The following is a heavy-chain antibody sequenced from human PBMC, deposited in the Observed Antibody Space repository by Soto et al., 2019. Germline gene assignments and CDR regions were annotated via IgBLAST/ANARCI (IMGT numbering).Heavy chain of an antibody. CDR2: ISSSSSYI. CDR3: ARDYDDYIWGSYRDDEYFQH. J-gene: IGHJ1*01. D-gene: IGHD3-16*02. Sequence: EVQLVESGGGLVKPGGSLRLSCAASGFTFSSYSMNWVLQAPGKGLEWVSSISSSSSYIYYADSVKGRFTISRDNAKNSLYLQMNSLRAEDTAVYYCARDYDDYIWGSYRDDEYFQHWGQCTLVTVSS. CDR1: GFTFSSYS. V-gene: IGHV3-21*01.